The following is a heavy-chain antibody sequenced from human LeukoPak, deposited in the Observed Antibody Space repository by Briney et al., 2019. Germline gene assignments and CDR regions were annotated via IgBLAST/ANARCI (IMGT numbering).Heavy chain of an antibody. V-gene: IGHV3-66*01. J-gene: IGHJ4*02. CDR2: IYDGGAT. D-gene: IGHD6-13*01. Sequence: PGGSLRLSCAASGITVSRNYMSWVRQAPGKGLGWVSIIYDGGATYYADSVKGRFTISRDNSKNTLYLQMNSLRAEDTAVYYCVRDIVPYSSNWYYFDYWGQGTLVTVSS. CDR3: VRDIVPYSSNWYYFDY. CDR1: GITVSRNY.